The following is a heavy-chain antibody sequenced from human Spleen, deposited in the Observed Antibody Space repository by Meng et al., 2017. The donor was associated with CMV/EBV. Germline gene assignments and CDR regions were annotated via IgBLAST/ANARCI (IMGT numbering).Heavy chain of an antibody. D-gene: IGHD1-26*01. V-gene: IGHV3-21*01. CDR2: ISSSSSYI. CDR3: ARGNSGSYSWFDP. J-gene: IGHJ5*02. CDR1: GFSFSSYS. Sequence: ASGFSFSSYSMNWGRKAPGKGLEWVSSISSSSSYIYYADSVKGRFTISRENAKNSLYLQMNSLRAEDTAVYYCARGNSGSYSWFDPWGQGTLVTVSS.